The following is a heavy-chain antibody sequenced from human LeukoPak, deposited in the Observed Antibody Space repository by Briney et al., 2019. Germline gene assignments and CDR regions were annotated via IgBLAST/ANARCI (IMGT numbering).Heavy chain of an antibody. CDR3: ARAQGLQFQDY. J-gene: IGHJ4*02. V-gene: IGHV1-46*01. D-gene: IGHD4-11*01. Sequence: ASVKVSCKASGYTFTSYYMHWVRQAPGQGLERMGIINPSGGRTSYAQKFQGRVTMTRDMSTSTVYMELSSLRSEDTAVYYCARAQGLQFQDYWGQGTLVTVSS. CDR2: INPSGGRT. CDR1: GYTFTSYY.